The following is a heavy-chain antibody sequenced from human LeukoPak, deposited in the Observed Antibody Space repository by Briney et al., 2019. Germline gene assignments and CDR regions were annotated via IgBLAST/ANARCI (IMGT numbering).Heavy chain of an antibody. J-gene: IGHJ4*02. Sequence: GGSLRLSCAASGFSFSSYWLHWVRQAPGAGLVWVSRISSDGSSTIYADSVKGRFTISRDNAKNTVYLQMNSLRADDTAVYYCARGLPSLSCYSWGQGTLVTVSS. V-gene: IGHV3-74*01. D-gene: IGHD3-10*01. CDR2: ISSDGSST. CDR3: ARGLPSLSCYS. CDR1: GFSFSSYW.